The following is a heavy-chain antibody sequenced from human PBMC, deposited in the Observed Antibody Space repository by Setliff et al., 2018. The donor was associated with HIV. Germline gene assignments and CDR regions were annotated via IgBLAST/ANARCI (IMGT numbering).Heavy chain of an antibody. D-gene: IGHD3-10*01. CDR2: INHAGST. V-gene: IGHV4-34*01. J-gene: IGHJ5*02. CDR3: ARGLWFGGSYWFDP. CDR1: GASFSGYF. Sequence: PSETLSLTCTLYGASFSGYFWSWIRQPPGKGLEWIGEINHAGSTNFNPSLKGRVTISVDMSKRQFSLHLTSVTAADTAVCYCARGLWFGGSYWFDPWGQGTLVTVSS.